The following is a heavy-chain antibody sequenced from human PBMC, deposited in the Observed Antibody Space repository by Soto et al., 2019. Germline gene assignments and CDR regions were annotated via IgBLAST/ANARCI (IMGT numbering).Heavy chain of an antibody. V-gene: IGHV4-39*01. Sequence: SETLSLTCTVSGGSISSSSYYWGWIRQPPGKGLEWIGSIYYSGSTYYNPSLKSRVTISVDTSKNQFSLKLSSVTAADTAVYYCASSEAAAGSYYYYGMDVWGQGTTVTVS. D-gene: IGHD6-13*01. CDR3: ASSEAAAGSYYYYGMDV. CDR2: IYYSGST. J-gene: IGHJ6*02. CDR1: GGSISSSSYY.